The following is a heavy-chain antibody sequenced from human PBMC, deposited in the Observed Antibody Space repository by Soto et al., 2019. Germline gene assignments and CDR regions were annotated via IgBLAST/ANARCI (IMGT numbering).Heavy chain of an antibody. CDR2: ISAYNGNT. CDR3: ARNNRYSSSFFDS. J-gene: IGHJ4*02. D-gene: IGHD6-6*01. CDR1: GYAFSDHG. Sequence: QVRLVLSGDELKKPGASMKVSCKASGYAFSDHGISWVRQAPGQGLEWIGWISAYNGNTNYAQKFQGRGTVTTDASTTSAYMAVRSLPSDDTSVYYCARNNRYSSSFFDSWGPGTLITVSS. V-gene: IGHV1-18*04.